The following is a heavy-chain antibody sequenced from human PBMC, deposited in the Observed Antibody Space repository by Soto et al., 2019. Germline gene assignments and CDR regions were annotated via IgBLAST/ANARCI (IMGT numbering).Heavy chain of an antibody. D-gene: IGHD3-22*01. J-gene: IGHJ4*02. Sequence: EVQLVESGGGLVKPGESLRLSCVASGFNFNTYTMSWVRQAPGKGLEWVSSISSKSAYIYYADSVEGRFTVSRDNAKPSLYLQMTALRADDTAVYYCARVGRYYSESTESDWGQGTLVTVSS. V-gene: IGHV3-21*01. CDR2: ISSKSAYI. CDR1: GFNFNTYT. CDR3: ARVGRYYSESTESD.